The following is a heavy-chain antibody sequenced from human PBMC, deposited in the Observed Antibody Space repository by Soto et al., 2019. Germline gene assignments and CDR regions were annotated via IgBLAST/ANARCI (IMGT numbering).Heavy chain of an antibody. Sequence: EVQLVESGGGLVQPGGSLRLSCAASGFSFSSNWMHWVRQAPGKGLVWVALINGDGSTTQYADSVQGRFTISRDNTENTLYLRMNSLRADDTAVYYCASIPMVRGPSDYWGQGALVTVSS. J-gene: IGHJ4*02. CDR1: GFSFSSNW. D-gene: IGHD3-10*01. CDR2: INGDGSTT. CDR3: ASIPMVRGPSDY. V-gene: IGHV3-74*02.